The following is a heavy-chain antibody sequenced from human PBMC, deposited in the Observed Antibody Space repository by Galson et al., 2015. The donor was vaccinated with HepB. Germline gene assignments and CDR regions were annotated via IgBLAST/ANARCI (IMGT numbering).Heavy chain of an antibody. V-gene: IGHV3-15*01. CDR2: IKSKTDGGTT. D-gene: IGHD3-22*01. J-gene: IGHJ4*02. CDR3: TTDPNYYDSSGYYPAFDY. Sequence: SLRLSCAASGFTFSNAWMSWVRQAPGKGLEWVGRIKSKTDGGTTDYAAPVKGRFTISRDDSKNTLYLQMNSLKTEDTAVYYCTTDPNYYDSSGYYPAFDYWGQGTLVTVSS. CDR1: GFTFSNAW.